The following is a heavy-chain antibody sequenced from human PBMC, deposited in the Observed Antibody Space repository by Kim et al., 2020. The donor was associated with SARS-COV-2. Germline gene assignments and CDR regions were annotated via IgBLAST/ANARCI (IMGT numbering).Heavy chain of an antibody. J-gene: IGHJ4*02. CDR3: AKDPYKYNWNPNLNDY. V-gene: IGHV3-23*01. CDR2: ISGSGGST. D-gene: IGHD1-20*01. CDR1: GFTFSSYA. Sequence: GGSLRLSCAASGFTFSSYAMSWVRQAPGKGLEWVSAISGSGGSTYYADSVKGRFTISRDNSKNTLYLQMNSLRAENTAVYYCAKDPYKYNWNPNLNDYWGQGTLVTVSS.